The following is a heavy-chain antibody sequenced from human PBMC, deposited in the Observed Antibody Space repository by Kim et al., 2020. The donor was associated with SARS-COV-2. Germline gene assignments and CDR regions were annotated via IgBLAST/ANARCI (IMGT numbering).Heavy chain of an antibody. CDR3: VKDRTRSSLDYGMDV. V-gene: IGHV3-64D*06. CDR1: GFTFSDYA. Sequence: GGSLRLSCSASGFTFSDYALHWVRQAPGKGLEYVAGIIYNGDTTYYGDSVKGRFTISRDNSRNTLYLRMNSLRGEDTAVYHCVKDRTRSSLDYGMDVWG. J-gene: IGHJ6*02. D-gene: IGHD1-7*01. CDR2: IIYNGDTT.